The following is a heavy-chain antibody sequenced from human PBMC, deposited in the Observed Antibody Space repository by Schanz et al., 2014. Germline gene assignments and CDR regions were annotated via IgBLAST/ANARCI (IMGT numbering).Heavy chain of an antibody. Sequence: QVQLIQSGAEVKKPGASVKVSCKVSGYRVRDVSIHWVRAVPGRGLQWLGGFDLEQGQTIYAHEFQGRVIMTEDTSTDTAYLELSSLTSDDTAVYYCTFPTGPFYGSGSCFNYWGPGTLVSVSS. V-gene: IGHV1-24*01. CDR1: GYRVRDVS. CDR2: FDLEQGQT. J-gene: IGHJ4*02. CDR3: TFPTGPFYGSGSCFNY. D-gene: IGHD3-10*01.